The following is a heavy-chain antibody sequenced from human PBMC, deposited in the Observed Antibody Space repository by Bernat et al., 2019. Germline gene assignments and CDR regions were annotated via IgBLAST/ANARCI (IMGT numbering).Heavy chain of an antibody. CDR2: ISYDGSNK. CDR3: ARAVVRYFDWLREDYFDY. V-gene: IGHV3-30-3*01. J-gene: IGHJ4*02. D-gene: IGHD3-9*01. CDR1: GFTVSSNY. Sequence: VQLVETGGSLIQPGGSLRLSCAASGFTVSSNYITWVRQAPGKGLEWVAVISYDGSNKYYADSVKGRFTISRDNSKNTLYLQMNSLRAEDTAVYYCARAVVRYFDWLREDYFDYWGQGTLVTVSS.